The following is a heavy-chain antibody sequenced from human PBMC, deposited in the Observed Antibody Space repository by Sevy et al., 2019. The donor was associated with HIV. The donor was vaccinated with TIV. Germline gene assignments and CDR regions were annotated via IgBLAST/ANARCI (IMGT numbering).Heavy chain of an antibody. CDR1: GFTFSDHY. J-gene: IGHJ4*02. V-gene: IGHV3-72*01. CDR3: STHAGIAAAGRVFDY. CDR2: TRNKADGYTT. Sequence: GGSLRLSCAASGFTFSDHYMEWVRQAPGKGLEWVGRTRNKADGYTTEYDASLKGRFTISRDDSENSLYLQMNSLKTEDTAVYYCSTHAGIAAAGRVFDYWGQGALVTVSS. D-gene: IGHD6-13*01.